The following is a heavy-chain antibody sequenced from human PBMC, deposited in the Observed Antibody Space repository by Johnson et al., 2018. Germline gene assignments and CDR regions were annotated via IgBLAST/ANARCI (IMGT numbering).Heavy chain of an antibody. D-gene: IGHD2/OR15-2a*01. V-gene: IGHV4-4*07. CDR1: GGSLSSDY. CDR3: ARVTSGTSALHLALFAH. J-gene: IGHJ4*02. Sequence: QVQLQESGPGLVQPSETLSLTCTVSGGSLSSDYWSWIRQPAGKGLEWIGRIYRSGSTNYNPSLRIRLSLSKDTSMHQFFLKLSSVTAADTAVYFCARVTSGTSALHLALFAHWGPGLRVTVSS. CDR2: IYRSGST.